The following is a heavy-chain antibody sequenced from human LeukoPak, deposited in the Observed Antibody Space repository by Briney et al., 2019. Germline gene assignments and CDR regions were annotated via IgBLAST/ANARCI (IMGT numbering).Heavy chain of an antibody. V-gene: IGHV4-34*01. Sequence: PSQTLSLTCAVYGGSFSGYYWSWIRQPPGKGLEWIGEINHSGSTNYNPSLKSRVTISVDTSKNQFSLKLSSVTAADTAVYYCARPRIVGAPGYFQHWGQGTLVTVSS. CDR3: ARPRIVGAPGYFQH. J-gene: IGHJ1*01. CDR1: GGSFSGYY. CDR2: INHSGST. D-gene: IGHD1-26*01.